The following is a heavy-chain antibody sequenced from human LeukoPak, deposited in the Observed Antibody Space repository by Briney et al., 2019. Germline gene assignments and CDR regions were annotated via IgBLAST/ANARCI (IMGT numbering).Heavy chain of an antibody. Sequence: SETLSLTCTVSGGSISSGDYYWGWIRQPPGKGLEWIGYIYYSGSTYYNPSLKSRVTISVDTSKNQFSLKLSSVTAADTAVYYCARGHSSSWYDKYFQHWGQGTLVTVSS. CDR2: IYYSGST. D-gene: IGHD6-13*01. V-gene: IGHV4-30-4*01. CDR1: GGSISSGDYY. J-gene: IGHJ1*01. CDR3: ARGHSSSWYDKYFQH.